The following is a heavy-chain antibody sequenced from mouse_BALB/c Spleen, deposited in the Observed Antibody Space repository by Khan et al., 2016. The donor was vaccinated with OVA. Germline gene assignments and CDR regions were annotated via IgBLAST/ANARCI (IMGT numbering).Heavy chain of an antibody. J-gene: IGHJ3*01. CDR1: GFTFSTYG. CDR2: ISTGGHYT. CDR3: ERLAYYYDSEGFAY. Sequence: EVQLQESGGDLVKPGGSLKLSCAASGFTFSTYGMSWVRQTPDKRLEWVATISTGGHYTYYPDSVKGRFTISRDNAKNTLYLQMTSLKSEDTAMFYCERLAYYYDSEGFAYWGQGTLVTVSA. D-gene: IGHD1-1*01. V-gene: IGHV5-6*01.